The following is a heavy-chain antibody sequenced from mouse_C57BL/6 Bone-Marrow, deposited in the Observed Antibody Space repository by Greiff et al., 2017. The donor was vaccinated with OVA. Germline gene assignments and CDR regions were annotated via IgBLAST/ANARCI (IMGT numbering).Heavy chain of an antibody. CDR2: IHPNSGNT. D-gene: IGHD6-2*01. CDR1: GYTFTSYW. V-gene: IGHV1-64*01. J-gene: IGHJ3*01. CDR3: ARKNSSPAWFAY. Sequence: QVQLQQPGAELVKPGASVKLSCKASGYTFTSYWMHWVKQRPGQGLEWIGMIHPNSGNTNYNEKFKNKATLTVDKSSSTAYMQLSSLTSEDSSVYSSARKNSSPAWFAYWGQGTLLTVSA.